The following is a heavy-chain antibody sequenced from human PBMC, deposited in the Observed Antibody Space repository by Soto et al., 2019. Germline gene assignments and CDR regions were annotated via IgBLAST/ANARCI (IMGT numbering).Heavy chain of an antibody. Sequence: LRRSCTDSGFTRSDYAMSWFRQAPGKGLEWVGFIRSKAYGGTTEYAASVKGRFTISRDDSKSIAYLQMNSLKTEDTAVYYCTSSSVGYSYGYDGAFDIWGQGTMVTVSS. CDR3: TSSSVGYSYGYDGAFDI. CDR2: IRSKAYGGTT. D-gene: IGHD5-18*01. V-gene: IGHV3-49*03. J-gene: IGHJ3*02. CDR1: GFTRSDYA.